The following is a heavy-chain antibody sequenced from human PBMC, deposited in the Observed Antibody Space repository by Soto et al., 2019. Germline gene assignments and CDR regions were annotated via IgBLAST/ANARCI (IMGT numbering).Heavy chain of an antibody. Sequence: GESLKISCKGSGYSFTSYWIGWVRQMPGKGLEWMGIIYPGDSDTGYSPSFQGQVTISADKSISTAYLQWSSLKASDTAMYYCALLPSWEGYYYYRIAVWRRGT. D-gene: IGHD1-26*01. CDR2: IYPGDSDT. J-gene: IGHJ6*01. V-gene: IGHV5-51*01. CDR3: ALLPSWEGYYYYRIAV. CDR1: GYSFTSYW.